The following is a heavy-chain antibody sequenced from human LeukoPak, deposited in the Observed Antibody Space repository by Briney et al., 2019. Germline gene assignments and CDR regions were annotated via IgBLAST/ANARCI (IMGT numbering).Heavy chain of an antibody. D-gene: IGHD2-21*01. Sequence: GGSLRLSCAASGFTFSSYAMSWVRQAPGKGLEWVSAISGSGGSTYYADSGKGRFTISRDNSKNTLYLQMNSLRAEDTAVYYCAKDVRNSFAAYGMDVWGQGTTVTVSS. J-gene: IGHJ6*02. V-gene: IGHV3-23*01. CDR3: AKDVRNSFAAYGMDV. CDR2: ISGSGGST. CDR1: GFTFSSYA.